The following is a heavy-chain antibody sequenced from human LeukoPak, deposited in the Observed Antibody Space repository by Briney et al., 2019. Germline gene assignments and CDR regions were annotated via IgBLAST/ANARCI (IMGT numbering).Heavy chain of an antibody. CDR3: ARGTAVAGT. CDR1: GGSISSGGYS. V-gene: IGHV4-30-2*01. J-gene: IGHJ5*02. D-gene: IGHD6-19*01. Sequence: SQTLSLICAVSGGSISSGGYSWSWIRQPPGKGLEWIGYIYHSGSTYYNPSLKSRVTISVDRSKNQFSLKLSSVTAADTAVYFCARGTAVAGTWGQGTLVTVSS. CDR2: IYHSGST.